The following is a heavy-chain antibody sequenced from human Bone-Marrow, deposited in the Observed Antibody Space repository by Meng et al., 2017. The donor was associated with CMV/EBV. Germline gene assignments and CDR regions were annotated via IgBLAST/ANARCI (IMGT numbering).Heavy chain of an antibody. J-gene: IGHJ1*01. D-gene: IGHD2-2*01. V-gene: IGHV4-30-4*08. CDR2: IYFSGST. CDR3: ASSKDAMEPAVMGEYFPH. Sequence: SETLSLTCTVSGGSISSGDYYWSWIRQPPGKGLEWIRYIYFSGSTYYNPSLKSRVTISVDTSKNQISLKLSSVTAAATAVYYCASSKDAMEPAVMGEYFPHWGQGPRVTGSS. CDR1: GGSISSGDYY.